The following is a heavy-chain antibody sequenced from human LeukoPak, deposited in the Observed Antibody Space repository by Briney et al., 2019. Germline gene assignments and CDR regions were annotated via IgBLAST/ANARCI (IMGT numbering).Heavy chain of an antibody. Sequence: ASVKVSCKASGYTFTSYYMHRVRQAPGQGLEWMGITNPSGGSTSYAQKFQDRVTMTRDTSTSTVYMELSSLRSEDTAVYYCARVVSSGWYYFDYWGQGTLVTVSS. CDR2: TNPSGGST. V-gene: IGHV1-46*01. CDR1: GYTFTSYY. J-gene: IGHJ4*02. D-gene: IGHD6-19*01. CDR3: ARVVSSGWYYFDY.